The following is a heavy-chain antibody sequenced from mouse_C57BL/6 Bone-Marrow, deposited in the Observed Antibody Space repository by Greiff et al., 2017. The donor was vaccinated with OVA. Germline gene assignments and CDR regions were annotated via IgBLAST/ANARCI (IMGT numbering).Heavy chain of an antibody. CDR1: GYSITSGYD. Sequence: VQLQQSGPGMVKPSQSLSLTCTVTGYSITSGYDWHWIRHFPGNKLEWMGYISYSGSTNYNPSLKSRISITHDTSKNHFFLKLNSVTTEDTATYCCARGFSYWYFDVWGTGTTVTVSS. J-gene: IGHJ1*03. V-gene: IGHV3-1*01. CDR2: ISYSGST. CDR3: ARGFSYWYFDV.